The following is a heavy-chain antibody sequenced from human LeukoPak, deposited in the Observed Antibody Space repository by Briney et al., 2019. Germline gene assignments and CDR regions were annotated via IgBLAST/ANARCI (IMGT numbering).Heavy chain of an antibody. CDR1: GYSITSGYY. CDR3: ARALSDGSGSYYGYYYYYYMDV. D-gene: IGHD3-10*01. V-gene: IGHV4-38-2*02. CDR2: IYHSGST. Sequence: PSETLSLTCSVSGYSITSGYYWTWIRQPPGKGLEWIGNIYHSGSTYNNPSLKSRVTMSVDTPKNQFSLKLRSVTAADTAVYYCARALSDGSGSYYGYYYYYYMDVWGKGTTVTVSS. J-gene: IGHJ6*03.